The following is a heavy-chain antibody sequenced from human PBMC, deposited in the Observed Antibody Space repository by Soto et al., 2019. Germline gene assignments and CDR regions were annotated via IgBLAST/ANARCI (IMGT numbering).Heavy chain of an antibody. CDR3: ARDSPHTDY. CDR1: GYTFTSYA. V-gene: IGHV1-3*01. J-gene: IGHJ4*02. Sequence: ASVKVSCNASGYTFTSYAMDWVRHAPGKRLEWMGWINAGNGNKKYSKKFQGRVTITRDTSARKDYMELRRLRYEETAVYYCARDSPHTDYWGQGTLVTVSS. CDR2: INAGNGNK.